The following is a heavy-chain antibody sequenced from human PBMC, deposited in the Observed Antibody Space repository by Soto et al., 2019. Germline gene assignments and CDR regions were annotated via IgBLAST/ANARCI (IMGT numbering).Heavy chain of an antibody. J-gene: IGHJ6*02. CDR3: ARVPFDGDCSGGSCYYYYYGMDV. D-gene: IGHD2-15*01. CDR1: GVTFSSYS. Sequence: GGSLRLSCAASGVTFSSYSVNGVRTTPGKGLEWVSYISSSSSTIYYADSVKGRFTISRDNAKNSLYLQMNSLRDEDTAVYYCARVPFDGDCSGGSCYYYYYGMDVWGQGTTVTVSS. V-gene: IGHV3-48*02. CDR2: ISSSSSTI.